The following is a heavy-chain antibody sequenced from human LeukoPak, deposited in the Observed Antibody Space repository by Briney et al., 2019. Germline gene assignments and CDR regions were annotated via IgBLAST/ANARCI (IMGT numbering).Heavy chain of an antibody. CDR1: GGSISSSSYY. CDR2: IYYSGST. D-gene: IGHD6-13*01. V-gene: IGHV4-39*01. Sequence: SETLSLTCTVSGGSISSSSYYWGWIRQPPGKGLEWTGSIYYSGSTYNNPSLKSRVTIFVDTSKNQFSLKLSSVTAADTAVYYCVRQASIATAVYYYMDVWGKGTTVTVSS. J-gene: IGHJ6*03. CDR3: VRQASIATAVYYYMDV.